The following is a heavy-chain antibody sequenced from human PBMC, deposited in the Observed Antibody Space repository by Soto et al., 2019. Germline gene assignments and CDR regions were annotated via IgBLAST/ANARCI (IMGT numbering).Heavy chain of an antibody. D-gene: IGHD2-15*01. Sequence: GEDPRHSRGGSGVRLRTRAMSGCRQAPGKRLEWVASIRPGGDSTYYADSVKGRFAVSRDNSNVTMYLQMDSLRVEDTSIYYCTTHEEGAPWAELCYGWGQRAPVTLAS. CDR1: GVRLRTRA. V-gene: IGHV3-23*01. CDR2: IRPGGDST. J-gene: IGHJ1*01. CDR3: TTHEEGAPWAELCYG.